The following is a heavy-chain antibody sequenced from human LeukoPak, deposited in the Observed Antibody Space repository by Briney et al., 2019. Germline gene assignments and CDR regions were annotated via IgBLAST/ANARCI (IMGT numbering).Heavy chain of an antibody. CDR3: ATVGGLVSSFDN. D-gene: IGHD3-3*01. CDR1: GGSISSSKC. CDR2: IYHSGST. V-gene: IGHV4-4*02. J-gene: IGHJ4*02. Sequence: PSETLSLTCAVSGGSISSSKCWSWVRQPPGKGLVWIGEIYHSGSTNYNPSLTSRVTISVDKYKNQFSQKLSSVTAADTAVYYCATVGGLVSSFDNWGQGTLVTVSS.